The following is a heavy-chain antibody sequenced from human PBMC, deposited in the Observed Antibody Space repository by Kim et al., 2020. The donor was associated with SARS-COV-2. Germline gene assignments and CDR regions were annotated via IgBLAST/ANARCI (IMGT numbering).Heavy chain of an antibody. Sequence: SETLSLTCTVSGGSISSGGYYWSWIRQHPGKGLEWIGYIYYSGSTYYNPSLKSRVTISVDTSKNQFSLKLSSVTAADTAVYYCARVRRYYDSSGFYSDAFDIWGQGTMVTVSS. D-gene: IGHD3-22*01. V-gene: IGHV4-31*03. CDR1: GGSISSGGYY. J-gene: IGHJ3*02. CDR2: IYYSGST. CDR3: ARVRRYYDSSGFYSDAFDI.